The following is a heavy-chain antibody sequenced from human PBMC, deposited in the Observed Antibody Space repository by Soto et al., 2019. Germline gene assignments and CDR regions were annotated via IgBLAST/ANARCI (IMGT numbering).Heavy chain of an antibody. CDR3: ARVVGANWFDP. CDR2: IYYSGST. J-gene: IGHJ5*02. Sequence: PSETLSLTCTVSGGFISNGDYHWSWIRQPPGKGLEWIGYIYYSGSTNYNPSLKSRVTISVDTSKNQFSLKLSSVTAADTAVYYCARVVGANWFDPWGQGTLVTVSS. CDR1: GGFISNGDYH. V-gene: IGHV4-61*08. D-gene: IGHD4-17*01.